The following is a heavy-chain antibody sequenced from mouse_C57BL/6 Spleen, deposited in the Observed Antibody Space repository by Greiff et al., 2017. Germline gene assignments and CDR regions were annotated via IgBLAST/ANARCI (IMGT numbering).Heavy chain of an antibody. Sequence: VKLMESGPEPVKPGASVKIFRKASCYAFSSSWMNWVKQRPGKGLEWIGRIYPGDGDTNYNGKFKGKATLTADKSSSTAYMQLSSPTSEDSAVAFCERLDYSNYLGYWGQGTTLTVSS. D-gene: IGHD2-5*01. CDR2: IYPGDGDT. V-gene: IGHV1-82*01. CDR3: ERLDYSNYLGY. CDR1: CYAFSSSW. J-gene: IGHJ2*01.